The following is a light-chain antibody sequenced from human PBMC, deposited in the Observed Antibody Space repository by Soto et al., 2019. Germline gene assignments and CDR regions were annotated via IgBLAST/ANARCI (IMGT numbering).Light chain of an antibody. J-gene: IGKJ5*01. CDR2: GAH. Sequence: EIVMTQSPATLSVSPGERATLSCRASQSVTTNLAWYQQKPGQAPRLLIYGAHIRATGIPARFSGSGSGTEFTLTISSLQSEDFAVYFCQQYNAWPPITFGQGTRLEIK. CDR1: QSVTTN. CDR3: QQYNAWPPIT. V-gene: IGKV3-15*01.